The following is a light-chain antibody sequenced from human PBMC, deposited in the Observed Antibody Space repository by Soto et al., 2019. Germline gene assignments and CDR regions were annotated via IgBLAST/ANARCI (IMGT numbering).Light chain of an antibody. CDR2: GAS. J-gene: IGKJ2*01. CDR3: QQYDSSPVYT. CDR1: QSVSSSY. Sequence: EIVLTQSPGTLSLSPGERATLSCRASQSVSSSYLAWYQQKPGQAPRLLIYGASSRATGIPDRFSGSGSGTDFTITISRLEPEDFAVYYCQQYDSSPVYTFGQGTKLEIK. V-gene: IGKV3-20*01.